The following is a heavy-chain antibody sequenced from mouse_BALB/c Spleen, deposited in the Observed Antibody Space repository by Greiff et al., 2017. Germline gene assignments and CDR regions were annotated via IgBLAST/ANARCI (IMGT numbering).Heavy chain of an antibody. J-gene: IGHJ4*01. D-gene: IGHD2-4*01. V-gene: IGHV2-9*02. Sequence: QVQLQQSGPGLVAPSQSLSITCTVSGFSLTSYGVHWVRQPPGKGLEWLGVIWAGGSTNYNSALMSRLSISKDNSKSQVFLKMNSLQTDDTAMYYCAREHYDYEGGAMDYWGQGTSVTVSS. CDR2: IWAGGST. CDR3: AREHYDYEGGAMDY. CDR1: GFSLTSYG.